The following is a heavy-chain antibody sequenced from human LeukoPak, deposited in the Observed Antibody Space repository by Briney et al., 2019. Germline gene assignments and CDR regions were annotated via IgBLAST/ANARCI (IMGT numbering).Heavy chain of an antibody. CDR3: AKDIIAVAGTEGYYYYGMDV. J-gene: IGHJ6*02. CDR2: ISWNSGSI. CDR1: GFTLRTYA. V-gene: IGHV3-9*01. Sequence: PGGSLRLSCAASGFTLRTYAMHWVRHAPGKGLEWVSGISWNSGSIGYADSVKGRFTISRDNAKNSLYLQMNSLRAEDTALYYCAKDIIAVAGTEGYYYYGMDVWGQGTTVTVSS. D-gene: IGHD6-19*01.